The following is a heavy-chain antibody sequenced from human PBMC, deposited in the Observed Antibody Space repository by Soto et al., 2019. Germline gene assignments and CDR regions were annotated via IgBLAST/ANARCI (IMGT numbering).Heavy chain of an antibody. D-gene: IGHD1-7*01. V-gene: IGHV4-4*02. Sequence: SETLSLTCAVSGGSFTSNNWWTWVRQPPGQGLEWIGEIYRTGSTNYNPSLKSRVTISLDKSENQFSLQVTSLTAADTAVYYCASRDPGTSVDYWGQGTLVTVSS. CDR1: GGSFTSNNW. J-gene: IGHJ4*02. CDR3: ASRDPGTSVDY. CDR2: IYRTGST.